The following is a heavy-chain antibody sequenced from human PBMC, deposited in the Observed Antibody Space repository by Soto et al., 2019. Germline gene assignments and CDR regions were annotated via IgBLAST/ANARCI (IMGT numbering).Heavy chain of an antibody. CDR2: ITSDSSDI. Sequence: GGSLRLSCGASGITFRSYSMSWVRQAPGKGLEWVASITSDSSDIYYEDSVKGRFTISRDNGENSLYLQMTSLGAEDTGVYYCATTYCSGGYCFSSEYWGQGVLVTVS. CDR3: ATTYCSGGYCFSSEY. V-gene: IGHV3-21*01. J-gene: IGHJ4*02. D-gene: IGHD2-15*01. CDR1: GITFRSYS.